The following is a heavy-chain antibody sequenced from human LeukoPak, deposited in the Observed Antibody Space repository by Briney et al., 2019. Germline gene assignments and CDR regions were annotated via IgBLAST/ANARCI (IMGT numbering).Heavy chain of an antibody. D-gene: IGHD3-22*01. J-gene: IGHJ4*02. Sequence: GGSLRLSCAASGFTFSSYAMHWVRQAPGKGLEWVAVISYDGSNKYYADSVKGRFTISRDNSENTLYLQMNSLRAEDTAVYYCARDEYYYDSSGYYYWGQGTLVTVSS. CDR2: ISYDGSNK. CDR3: ARDEYYYDSSGYYY. CDR1: GFTFSSYA. V-gene: IGHV3-30-3*01.